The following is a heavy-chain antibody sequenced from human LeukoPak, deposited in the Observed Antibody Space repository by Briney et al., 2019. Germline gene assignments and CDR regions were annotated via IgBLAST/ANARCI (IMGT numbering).Heavy chain of an antibody. CDR2: VSAYNGNT. V-gene: IGHV1-18*01. CDR1: GYTFTSYG. J-gene: IGHJ4*02. CDR3: ARGRLTTRVPHY. Sequence: ASVKVSCKASGYTFTSYGISRVRQAPGQGLEWMGWVSAYNGNTNYAQKLQGRVTMTTDTSTSTAYMELRSLRSDDTAVYYCARGRLTTRVPHYWGQGTLVTVSS. D-gene: IGHD4-17*01.